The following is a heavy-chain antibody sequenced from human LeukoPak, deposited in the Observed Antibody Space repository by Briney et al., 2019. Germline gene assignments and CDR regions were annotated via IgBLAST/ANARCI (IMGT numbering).Heavy chain of an antibody. CDR2: ISAYNGNT. J-gene: IGHJ4*02. D-gene: IGHD4-17*01. Sequence: GASVKVSCTASVYTFTTYGISWVRQAPGQGLEWMGWISAYNGNTNYAQKLQGRVTMTTDTSTSTAYMELRSLRSDDTAVYYCARLDGETGFDYWGQGTLVTVSS. CDR3: ARLDGETGFDY. V-gene: IGHV1-18*01. CDR1: VYTFTTYG.